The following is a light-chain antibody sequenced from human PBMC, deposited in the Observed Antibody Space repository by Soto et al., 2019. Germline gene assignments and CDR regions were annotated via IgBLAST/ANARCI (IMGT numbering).Light chain of an antibody. CDR1: HSNIGRHY. Sequence: QSVLTQPPSVSGATGQKVTISCFSSHSNIGRHYVSWYQQLPAPAPKLLIYGSNNRHSGMTDRISGSKSGTSATLGITGLQPGDAADYYCATWDNTLSVEVFGGGTKLTVL. CDR3: ATWDNTLSVEV. J-gene: IGLJ3*02. V-gene: IGLV1-51*01. CDR2: GSN.